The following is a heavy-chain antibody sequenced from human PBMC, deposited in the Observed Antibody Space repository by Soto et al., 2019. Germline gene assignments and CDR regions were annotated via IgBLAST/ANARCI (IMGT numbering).Heavy chain of an antibody. Sequence: EVQLVESGGGLIQPGGSLRLSCAASGFTVSSNYMSWVRQAPGKGLEWVSVIYSGGSTYYADSVKGRFTISRDNSKNTLYLQMNSLRAEDTAVYYCARAGCSSTSFYSLVNGMDVWGQGTTVTVSS. D-gene: IGHD2-2*02. CDR2: IYSGGST. J-gene: IGHJ6*02. CDR3: ARAGCSSTSFYSLVNGMDV. CDR1: GFTVSSNY. V-gene: IGHV3-53*01.